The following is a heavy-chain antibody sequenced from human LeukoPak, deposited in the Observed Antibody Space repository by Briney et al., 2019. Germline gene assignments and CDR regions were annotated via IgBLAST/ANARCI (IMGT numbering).Heavy chain of an antibody. V-gene: IGHV3-73*01. D-gene: IGHD1-7*01. CDR2: IRSEANKNAT. CDR1: GFTLSDCA. J-gene: IGHJ4*02. CDR3: TRLDRFDGTTIGY. Sequence: GGSLRLSCAASGFTLSDCAMHWVRQASGKGLEWVGRIRSEANKNATAYGASVKGRFTISRDDSKNTAYLQMNSLKTDETAVYYCTRLDRFDGTTIGYWGQGTLVTVSS.